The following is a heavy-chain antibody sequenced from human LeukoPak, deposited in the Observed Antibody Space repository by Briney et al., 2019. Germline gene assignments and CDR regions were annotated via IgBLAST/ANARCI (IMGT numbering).Heavy chain of an antibody. J-gene: IGHJ4*02. CDR3: ASHIVTTTAVDY. V-gene: IGHV4-59*08. Sequence: SETLSLTCTVAGDSITNYYWSWIRQPPGKGLEWIGYGSYSGKTNYNPSLKSRVTISLDTSKNQFSLNLGSVTVADTAVYYCASHIVTTTAVDYWGQGTLVTVSS. CDR2: GSYSGKT. CDR1: GDSITNYY. D-gene: IGHD4-11*01.